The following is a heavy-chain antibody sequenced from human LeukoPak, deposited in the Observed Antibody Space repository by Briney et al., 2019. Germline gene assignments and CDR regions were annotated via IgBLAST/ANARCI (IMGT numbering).Heavy chain of an antibody. J-gene: IGHJ5*02. Sequence: GASVKVSCKASGYTFTSYGISWVRQAPGQGLEWMGWISGYNGNTNYAQKFQGRATMTTDTSTSTAYMELRSLRSDDTAVYYCARRTTGTTFGWFDPWGQGTLVTVSS. D-gene: IGHD1-1*01. CDR3: ARRTTGTTFGWFDP. CDR1: GYTFTSYG. CDR2: ISGYNGNT. V-gene: IGHV1-18*01.